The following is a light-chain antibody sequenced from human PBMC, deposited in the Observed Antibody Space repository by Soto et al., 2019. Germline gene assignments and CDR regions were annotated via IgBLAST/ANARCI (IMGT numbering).Light chain of an antibody. V-gene: IGKV3-20*01. J-gene: IGKJ1*01. CDR1: QSVTNNY. CDR2: GAS. CDR3: HQYGISPWT. Sequence: EVVLAQSPGTLSLSPGERATLSCRASQSVTNNYLAWFQQKLGQAPRLLIYGASTRAIGIPDRFIGSGSGTDFTLTISTLEPEDFAEYYCHQYGISPWTFGQGTKVDIK.